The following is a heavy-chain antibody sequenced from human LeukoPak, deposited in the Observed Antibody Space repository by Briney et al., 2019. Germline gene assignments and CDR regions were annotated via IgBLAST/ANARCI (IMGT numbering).Heavy chain of an antibody. V-gene: IGHV1-2*02. CDR1: GGTFSSYA. D-gene: IGHD5-18*01. CDR3: ARDGYSYGKNYYYYYMDV. CDR2: INPNSGGT. J-gene: IGHJ6*03. Sequence: ASVKVSCKASGGTFSSYAISWVRQAPGQGLEWMGWINPNSGGTNYAQKFQGRVTMTRDTSISTAYMELSRLRSDDTAVYYCARDGYSYGKNYYYYYMDVWGKGTTVTVSS.